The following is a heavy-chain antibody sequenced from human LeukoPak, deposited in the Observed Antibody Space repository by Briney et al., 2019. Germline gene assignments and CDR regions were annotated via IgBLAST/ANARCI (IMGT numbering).Heavy chain of an antibody. V-gene: IGHV3-48*04. D-gene: IGHD2-15*01. CDR2: ISPTGSTM. J-gene: IGHJ4*02. Sequence: GGSLGLSCAASEFTFSAYAMNWVRQAPGKGLEWVGYISPTGSTMFYAGSVKGRFTISRDNADNSLYLQMNSLRVEDTAMYYCVRGGWRIIETGGDSWGQGTLVTVSS. CDR3: VRGGWRIIETGGDS. CDR1: EFTFSAYA.